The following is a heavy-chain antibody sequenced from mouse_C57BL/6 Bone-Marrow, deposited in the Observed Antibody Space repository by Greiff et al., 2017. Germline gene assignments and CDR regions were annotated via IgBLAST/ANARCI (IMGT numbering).Heavy chain of an antibody. D-gene: IGHD2-4*01. CDR1: GFTFSDYY. J-gene: IGHJ4*01. Sequence: DVMLVESEGGLVQPGSSMKLSCTASGFTFSDYYMAWVRQVPEKGLEWVANINYDGSSTYYLDSLKSRFIISRDNAKNILYLQMSSLKSEDTATYYCARVYYDYSMDYWGQGTSVTVSS. V-gene: IGHV5-16*01. CDR3: ARVYYDYSMDY. CDR2: INYDGSST.